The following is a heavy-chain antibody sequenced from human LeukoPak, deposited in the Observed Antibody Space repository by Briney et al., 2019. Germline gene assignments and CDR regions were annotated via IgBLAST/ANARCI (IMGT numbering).Heavy chain of an antibody. V-gene: IGHV3-30*03. CDR1: GFTFSSFG. J-gene: IGHJ4*02. CDR2: ISYDGSNK. CDR3: ARDIRSGQGGFDY. Sequence: GGSLRLSCAPSGFTFSSFGIHWVRQAPGKGLEWVAVISYDGSNKYYADSVKGRFTISRDNSKNTLYLQMNSLRAEDTAVYYCARDIRSGQGGFDYWGQGTLVTVSS. D-gene: IGHD2-15*01.